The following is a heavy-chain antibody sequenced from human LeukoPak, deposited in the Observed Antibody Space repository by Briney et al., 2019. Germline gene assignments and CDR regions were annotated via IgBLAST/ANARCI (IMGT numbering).Heavy chain of an antibody. Sequence: PSETLSLTCTVAGGSISSSSYYWGCIRQPPGKGLECIGSIYYSGSTYYNPSLKSRVTISVDTSKHQFSLKLSSVTAADTAVYYCARVCRAVVGATPYYFDYWGQGTLVTVSS. CDR3: ARVCRAVVGATPYYFDY. D-gene: IGHD1-26*01. CDR2: IYYSGST. CDR1: GGSISSSSYY. V-gene: IGHV4-39*07. J-gene: IGHJ4*02.